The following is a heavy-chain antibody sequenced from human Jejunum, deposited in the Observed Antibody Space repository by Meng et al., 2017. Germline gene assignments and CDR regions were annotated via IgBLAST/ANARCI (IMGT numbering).Heavy chain of an antibody. CDR2: IYYSGGT. D-gene: IGHD6-6*01. CDR3: AHSSSSSSFGFDY. J-gene: IGHJ4*02. V-gene: IGHV4-61*08. Sequence: QGQVQGSGPGLVRPSETLSLTFTVSGGSVSSAAYYWNWIRQPPGKGLEWIGYIYYSGGTTYSPSLNSRVTISIDTAKNQVSLKVSSVTAADTAVYYCAHSSSSSSFGFDYWGQGTLVTVSS. CDR1: GGSVSSAAYY.